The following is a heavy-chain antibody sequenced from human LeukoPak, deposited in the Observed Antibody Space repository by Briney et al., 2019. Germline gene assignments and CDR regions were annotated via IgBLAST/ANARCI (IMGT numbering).Heavy chain of an antibody. CDR3: ARGGVQLWFLPFDY. J-gene: IGHJ4*02. D-gene: IGHD5-18*01. Sequence: GGSLRLSCAASGFTVSSNYMSWVRQAPGKGLEWVSVIYSGGSTYYADSVKGRFTISRDNSKNTLYLQMNSLRAEDTAVYYCARGGVQLWFLPFDYWGQGTLVTVSS. CDR2: IYSGGST. V-gene: IGHV3-53*01. CDR1: GFTVSSNY.